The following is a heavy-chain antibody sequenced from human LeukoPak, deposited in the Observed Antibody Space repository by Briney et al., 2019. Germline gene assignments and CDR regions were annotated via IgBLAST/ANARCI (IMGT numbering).Heavy chain of an antibody. J-gene: IGHJ3*02. Sequence: GGSLRLSCAASGFTFSSYAMSWVRQAPGKGLEWVSAISGSGGSTYYADSVKGRFTISRDNAKNSLYLQMNSLRAEDTAVYYCAREPDFPDAFDIWGQGTMVTVSS. V-gene: IGHV3-23*01. CDR2: ISGSGGST. CDR1: GFTFSSYA. CDR3: AREPDFPDAFDI. D-gene: IGHD3-3*01.